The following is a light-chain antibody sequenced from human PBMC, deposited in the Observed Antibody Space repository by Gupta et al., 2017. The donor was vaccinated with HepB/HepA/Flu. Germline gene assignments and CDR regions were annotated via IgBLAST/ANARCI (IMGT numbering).Light chain of an antibody. Sequence: QSVSTQPPSASGTPGQRVTVSCSGSSANVGDNNVNWYQQLPGMAPKLLIFSTSQRPSGVPDRFSASKSGTSASLAISGLQAEDEADYFCGTWDKSLNAFVFGTGTEVTVL. J-gene: IGLJ1*01. CDR2: STS. V-gene: IGLV1-44*01. CDR3: GTWDKSLNAFV. CDR1: SANVGDNN.